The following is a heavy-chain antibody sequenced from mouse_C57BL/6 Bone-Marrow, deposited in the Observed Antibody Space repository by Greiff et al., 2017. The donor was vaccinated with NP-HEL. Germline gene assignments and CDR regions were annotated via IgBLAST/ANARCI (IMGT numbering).Heavy chain of an antibody. CDR2: IRSKSSNYAT. V-gene: IGHV10-3*01. D-gene: IGHD1-1*01. CDR1: GFTFNTYA. CDR3: VREPLITTVVAPHAMDY. J-gene: IGHJ4*01. Sequence: GGGLVQPKGSLKLSCAASGFTFNTYAMHWVRQAPGKGLEWVARIRSKSSNYATYYADSVKDRFTISRDDSLSMLYLQMNNLKTEYTAMYYCVREPLITTVVAPHAMDYWGQGTSVTVSS.